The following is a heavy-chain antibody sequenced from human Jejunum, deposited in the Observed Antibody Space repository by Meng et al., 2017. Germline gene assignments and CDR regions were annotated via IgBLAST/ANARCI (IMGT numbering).Heavy chain of an antibody. J-gene: IGHJ4*02. Sequence: GEALKISCQGSGYMFTSYWIGWVRQRPGKGLEWMGIIWPGDSDTRYSPSLQGQVTISSDKSISTVYLQWNSLKASDSGIDYCARQRYSFGNDFDYWGQGTLVTVSS. D-gene: IGHD5-12*01. V-gene: IGHV5-51*01. CDR2: IWPGDSDT. CDR1: GYMFTSYW. CDR3: ARQRYSFGNDFDY.